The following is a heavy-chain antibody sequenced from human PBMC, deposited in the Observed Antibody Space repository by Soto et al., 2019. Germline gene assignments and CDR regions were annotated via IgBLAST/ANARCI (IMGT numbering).Heavy chain of an antibody. V-gene: IGHV6-1*01. Sequence: LICAISGDSVSSNSAAWNWIRQSPSRGLEWLGRTYYRSKWYNHYAVSVKSLITVNPDTSKNQFSLKLSSVTAADTAVYFCARHVRGAVTMNWSDPWGQGTLVTVSS. CDR1: GDSVSSNSAA. D-gene: IGHD3-10*02. CDR2: TYYRSKWYN. CDR3: ARHVRGAVTMNWSDP. J-gene: IGHJ5*02.